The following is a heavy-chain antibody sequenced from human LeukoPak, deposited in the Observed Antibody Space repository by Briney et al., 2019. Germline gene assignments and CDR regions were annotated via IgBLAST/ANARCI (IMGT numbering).Heavy chain of an antibody. CDR1: GFSFSSYW. D-gene: IGHD4-23*01. Sequence: GGSLRLSCAASGFSFSSYWMSWVRQAPGKGLEWVANIKQDGSDKYYLTSVRGRFTISRDNAKNSLFLQMNSLRVEDMAVYYCAKGGGHLDCWGQGTLVTVSS. CDR2: IKQDGSDK. CDR3: AKGGGHLDC. V-gene: IGHV3-7*03. J-gene: IGHJ4*02.